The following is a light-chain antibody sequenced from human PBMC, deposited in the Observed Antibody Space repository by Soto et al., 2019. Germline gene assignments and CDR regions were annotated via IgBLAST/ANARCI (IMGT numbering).Light chain of an antibody. Sequence: DIQMTQSPSTLSASVGDRVTITCRASQNITNRLAWYQQKPGKAPTLLISDASSLESGVPSRFSGSGSVTEFTLTITSLQPDDFATYYCQQYYSYPPITFGQGTRLEI. V-gene: IGKV1-5*01. CDR2: DAS. CDR1: QNITNR. CDR3: QQYYSYPPIT. J-gene: IGKJ5*01.